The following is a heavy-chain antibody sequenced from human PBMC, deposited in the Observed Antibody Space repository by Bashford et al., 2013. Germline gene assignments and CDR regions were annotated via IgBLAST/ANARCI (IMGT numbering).Heavy chain of an antibody. J-gene: IGHJ6*02. V-gene: IGHV1-46*01. D-gene: IGHD1-7*01. CDR3: ARDMGSSWNSDNYIMDV. CDR2: INPGSGGK. Sequence: WVRQAPGQGLEWVGIINPGSGGKIYAQTFQGRVSMTSDTSTSTAYLELTSLRSEDTAVYYCARDMGSSWNSDNYIMDVWGQGTTVTVSS.